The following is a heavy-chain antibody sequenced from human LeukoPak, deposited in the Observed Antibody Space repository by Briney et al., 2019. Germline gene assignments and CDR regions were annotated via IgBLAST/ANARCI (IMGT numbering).Heavy chain of an antibody. D-gene: IGHD3-22*01. CDR2: MNPNSGNT. J-gene: IGHJ3*02. CDR1: GYTFTSYD. Sequence: ASVKVSCKASGYTFTSYDINWVRQATGQGLEWMGWMNPNSGNTGYAQKFQGRVTMTRNTSISTAYMELSSLRSEDTAVYYCYQNYYDSSGYYRGMNAFDIWGQGTMVTVSS. CDR3: YQNYYDSSGYYRGMNAFDI. V-gene: IGHV1-8*01.